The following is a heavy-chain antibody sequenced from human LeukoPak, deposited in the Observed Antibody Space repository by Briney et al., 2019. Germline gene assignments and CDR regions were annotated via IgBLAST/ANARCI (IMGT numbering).Heavy chain of an antibody. CDR3: ATYGSGSYYTVDY. V-gene: IGHV3-66*01. D-gene: IGHD3-10*01. J-gene: IGHJ4*02. CDR2: IYSGGST. CDR1: GFTVSSNY. Sequence: GGSLRLSCAASGFTVSSNYMSWVRQAPGKGLEWVSVIYSGGSTYYADSVKGRFTISRDNSKNTLYLQMNSLRAEDTAVYYCATYGSGSYYTVDYWGQGNLVTVSS.